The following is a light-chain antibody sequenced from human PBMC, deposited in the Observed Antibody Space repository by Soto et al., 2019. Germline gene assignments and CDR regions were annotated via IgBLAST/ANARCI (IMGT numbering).Light chain of an antibody. V-gene: IGLV1-44*01. CDR1: SSNIGRNT. Sequence: QSVLTQPPSASGTPGQRVTISCSGSSSNIGRNTVNWYQQFPGTAPKLLIYSNDQRPSGVPDRFSASKSGTSASLAISGLQSEDEADYYCAAWDDNLNGSVFGTGTKVTVL. CDR3: AAWDDNLNGSV. CDR2: SND. J-gene: IGLJ1*01.